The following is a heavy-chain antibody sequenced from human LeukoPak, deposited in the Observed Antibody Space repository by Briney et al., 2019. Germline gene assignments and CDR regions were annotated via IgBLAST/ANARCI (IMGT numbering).Heavy chain of an antibody. J-gene: IGHJ4*02. V-gene: IGHV5-51*01. CDR3: TRLLDDNYADY. CDR1: GFNFNTYW. D-gene: IGHD3/OR15-3a*01. CDR2: IYPDNSDI. Sequence: GESLKISCQGSGFNFNTYWIAWVRQMPGKGLECMAMIYPDNSDIRYNPSFQGQVTVSADRSINTAYLQWNSLKASDTAMYYCTRLLDDNYADYWGQGTLVTVSS.